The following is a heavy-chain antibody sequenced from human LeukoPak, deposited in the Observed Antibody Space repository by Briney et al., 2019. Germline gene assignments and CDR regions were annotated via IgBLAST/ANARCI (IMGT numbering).Heavy chain of an antibody. CDR3: TRGGYDFWTEAAQKYYDYMDV. CDR2: IYASGST. V-gene: IGHV4-4*07. CDR1: GGSISNYY. J-gene: IGHJ6*03. D-gene: IGHD3-3*01. Sequence: SETLSLTCTLSGGSISNYYWSWIRQSAGKGLEWIGRIYASGSTNYNPSLTSRVTMSVDTSKNQFSLKLSSVTAADTAVYYCTRGGYDFWTEAAQKYYDYMDVWGKGTTVTVSS.